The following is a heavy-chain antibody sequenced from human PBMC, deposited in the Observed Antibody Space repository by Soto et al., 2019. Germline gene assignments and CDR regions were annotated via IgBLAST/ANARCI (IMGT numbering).Heavy chain of an antibody. CDR2: IIPIFGTA. V-gene: IGHV1-69*01. D-gene: IGHD2-15*01. CDR1: GGTFSSYA. Sequence: QVQLVQSGAEVKKPGSSVKVSCKASGGTFSSYAISWVRQAPGQGLEWMGGIIPIFGTANYAQKFQGRVTITADESTSTADMELSSLRSEDTAVYYCARGKGCGGGGSCYRIYNWFDPWGQGTLVTVSS. J-gene: IGHJ5*02. CDR3: ARGKGCGGGGSCYRIYNWFDP.